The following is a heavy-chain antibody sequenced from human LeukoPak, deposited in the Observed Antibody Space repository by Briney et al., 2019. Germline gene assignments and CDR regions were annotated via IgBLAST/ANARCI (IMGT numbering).Heavy chain of an antibody. CDR3: ARDHWIFGVVKDAFDI. Sequence: PSETLSLTCTVSGDSITGYYWGWIRQPPGKGLEWIGNIYYTGNTYYNASLKSRVTISVDTSKNQFSLKVISMTAADTAVYYCARDHWIFGVVKDAFDIWGQGTMVTVSS. V-gene: IGHV4-39*07. J-gene: IGHJ3*02. CDR2: IYYTGNT. D-gene: IGHD3-3*01. CDR1: GDSITGYY.